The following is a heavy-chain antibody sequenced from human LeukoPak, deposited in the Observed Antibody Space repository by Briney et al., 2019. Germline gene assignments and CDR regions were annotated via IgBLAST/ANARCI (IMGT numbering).Heavy chain of an antibody. CDR1: GYTFSSYS. CDR2: MNPNSGNT. V-gene: IGHV1-8*02. D-gene: IGHD2-2*01. CDR3: ARVSQRAYCSSTSCPIDY. Sequence: ASVKVSCKASGYTFSSYSIHWVRQATGQGLKWMGWMNPNSGNTGYAQKFQGRVTMTRNTSISTAYMELSSLRSEDTAVYYCARVSQRAYCSSTSCPIDYWGQGTLVTVSS. J-gene: IGHJ4*02.